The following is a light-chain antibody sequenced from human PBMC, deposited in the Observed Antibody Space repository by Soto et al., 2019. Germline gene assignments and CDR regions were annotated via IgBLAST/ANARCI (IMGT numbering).Light chain of an antibody. V-gene: IGLV1-40*01. CDR2: GNS. CDR1: SSNIGASSD. Sequence: QSVLTQPPSVSGAXXXXVTISCTGSSSNIGASSDVHWYQQLPGTAPKLLIYGNSNRPSGVPDRFSGSKSGTSASLAITGLQAEDEADYYCQSYDSSLSGWVFGGGTKVTVL. CDR3: QSYDSSLSGWV. J-gene: IGLJ3*02.